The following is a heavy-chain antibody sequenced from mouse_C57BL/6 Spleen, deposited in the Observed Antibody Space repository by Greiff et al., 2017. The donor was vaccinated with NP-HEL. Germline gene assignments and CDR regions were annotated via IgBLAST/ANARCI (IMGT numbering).Heavy chain of an antibody. CDR3: ARARAAVARPYAMDY. CDR2: ISDGGSYT. D-gene: IGHD1-1*01. CDR1: GFTFRSYA. Sequence: EVHLVESGGGLVKPGGSLKLSCAASGFTFRSYAMSWVRQTPEKRLEWVATISDGGSYTYYPDNVKGRFTISRDNAKNNLYLQMSHLKSEDTAMYYCARARAAVARPYAMDYWGQGTSVTVSS. J-gene: IGHJ4*01. V-gene: IGHV5-4*01.